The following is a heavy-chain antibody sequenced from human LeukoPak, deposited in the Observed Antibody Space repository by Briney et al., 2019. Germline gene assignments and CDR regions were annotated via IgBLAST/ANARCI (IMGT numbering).Heavy chain of an antibody. D-gene: IGHD6-19*01. J-gene: IGHJ4*02. CDR3: ARAGSQWLVYNPPDY. CDR2: INHSGST. V-gene: IGHV4-34*01. Sequence: SETLSLTCAVYGGSFSGYYWSWIRQPPGKGLEWIGEINHSGSTNYNPSLKSRVTISVDTSKNQFSLKLSSVTAADTAVYYCARAGSQWLVYNPPDYWGQGTLVTVSS. CDR1: GGSFSGYY.